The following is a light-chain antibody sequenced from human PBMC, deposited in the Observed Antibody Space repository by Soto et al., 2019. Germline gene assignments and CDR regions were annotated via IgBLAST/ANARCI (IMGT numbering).Light chain of an antibody. CDR1: QSISSW. Sequence: DIQMTQSPSTLSASVGDRVTITCRASQSISSWLAWYQQKPGKAPKLLIYDASSLESGGPSRFSGSGSGTEFTLTISSLQPDDFATYYCQQYNSYSGTFGQGTKVDIX. CDR3: QQYNSYSGT. CDR2: DAS. V-gene: IGKV1-5*01. J-gene: IGKJ1*01.